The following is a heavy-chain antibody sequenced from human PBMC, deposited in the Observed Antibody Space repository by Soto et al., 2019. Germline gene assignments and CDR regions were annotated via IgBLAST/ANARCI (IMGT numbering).Heavy chain of an antibody. Sequence: PSETLSLTCTVSGGSVGSGSYYWSWIRQPLGKGLEWIGYIYYSGNTDYNPSLRGRATISVDKAKNHFSMQLTSVTSADTAIYYCARDSVLDYYSEHRTLYWFEPWGQGNLVTVSS. V-gene: IGHV4-61*03. CDR3: ARDSVLDYYSEHRTLYWFEP. D-gene: IGHD4-4*01. J-gene: IGHJ5*02. CDR1: GGSVGSGSYY. CDR2: IYYSGNT.